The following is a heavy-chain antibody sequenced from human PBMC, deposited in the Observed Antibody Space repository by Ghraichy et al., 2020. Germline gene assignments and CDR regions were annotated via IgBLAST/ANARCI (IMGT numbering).Heavy chain of an antibody. D-gene: IGHD6-13*01. V-gene: IGHV5-51*01. Sequence: GESLNISCKGSGYSFTNYWIGWVRQMPGKGLEWMGIIYPGDSDTRYGPSFQGQVTISADKSISTAYLQWSSLKASDTAMYYCARRPQYSSNWLLDYWGQGTLVTVSS. J-gene: IGHJ4*02. CDR3: ARRPQYSSNWLLDY. CDR2: IYPGDSDT. CDR1: GYSFTNYW.